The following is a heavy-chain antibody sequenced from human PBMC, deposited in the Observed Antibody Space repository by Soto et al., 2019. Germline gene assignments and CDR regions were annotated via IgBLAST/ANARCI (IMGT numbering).Heavy chain of an antibody. V-gene: IGHV4-34*01. J-gene: IGHJ4*02. CDR2: INHSGST. D-gene: IGHD3-22*01. Sequence: VQLQQWGAGLLKPSETLSLTCAAYGGSFSGYYWSWVRQPPGKGLEWIGEINHSGSTNYNPYLKSGVTISVDTCRNQFSLKRSSVAAANTAVYYCARVGYYHSSGYCPRHFDYCGQGTLVTVSS. CDR1: GGSFSGYY. CDR3: ARVGYYHSSGYCPRHFDY.